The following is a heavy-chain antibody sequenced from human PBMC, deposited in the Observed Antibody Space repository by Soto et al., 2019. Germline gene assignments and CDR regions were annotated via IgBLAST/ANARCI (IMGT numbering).Heavy chain of an antibody. J-gene: IGHJ6*03. CDR2: ISGSGGST. Sequence: GGSLRLSCAAFGLTLSTSSMNWVRQAPGRGLEWVSAISGSGGSTYYADSVKGRFTISRDNSKNTLYLQMNSLRAEDTAVYYCAKGRFGESLPYYYCYYMDVWGKGTTVTVSS. CDR1: GLTLSTSS. V-gene: IGHV3-23*01. CDR3: AKGRFGESLPYYYCYYMDV. D-gene: IGHD3-10*01.